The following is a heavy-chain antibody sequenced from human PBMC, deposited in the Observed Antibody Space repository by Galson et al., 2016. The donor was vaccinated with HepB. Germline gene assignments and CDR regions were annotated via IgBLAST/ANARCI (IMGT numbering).Heavy chain of an antibody. CDR1: GFTFSSFG. CDR3: ARDLKMSSSSWYGSGLLDY. CDR2: ISYGGSND. V-gene: IGHV3-30*03. Sequence: SLRLSCAASGFTFSSFGMHWVRQAPGKGLEWVAVISYGGSNDYYGDSAKGRFTISRDNSKNTVFLQMNSLRAEDTAIYYCARDLKMSSSSWYGSGLLDYWGQGILVTVSS. D-gene: IGHD6-13*01. J-gene: IGHJ4*02.